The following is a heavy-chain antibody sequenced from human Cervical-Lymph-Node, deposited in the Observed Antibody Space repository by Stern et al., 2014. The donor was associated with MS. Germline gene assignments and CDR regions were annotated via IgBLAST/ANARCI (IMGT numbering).Heavy chain of an antibody. CDR2: IIPILGQT. D-gene: IGHD2-8*01. V-gene: IGHV1-69*04. CDR1: RGTFSSYY. Sequence: QVQLMQSGSEVKKPGSSVKVSCKASRGTFSSYYISWVRQAPGQGLEWMGRIIPILGQTNYAQKFQGRVTITADKSTSTVYMELGSLRSEDTAVYYCANSLGVPPPNMVLMGWGQGTVVTVSS. J-gene: IGHJ3*01. CDR3: ANSLGVPPPNMVLMG.